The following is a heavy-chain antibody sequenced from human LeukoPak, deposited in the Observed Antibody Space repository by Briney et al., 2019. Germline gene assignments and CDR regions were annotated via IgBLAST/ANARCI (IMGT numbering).Heavy chain of an antibody. CDR3: ARSLLAVYFDF. Sequence: SETLSLTCTVSGDSITNSRYYWNWIRQPAGKGLEWLGNVHSSGTTNYLPSLWSRVTVSLDTSKNQFCLKLTSVSAADTAVYYCARSLLAVYFDFWGPGIPVTVSS. V-gene: IGHV4-61*09. CDR1: GDSITNSRYY. CDR2: VHSSGTT. J-gene: IGHJ4*02.